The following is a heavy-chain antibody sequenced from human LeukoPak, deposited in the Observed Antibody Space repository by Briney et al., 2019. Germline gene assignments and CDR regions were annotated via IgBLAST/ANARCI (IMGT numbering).Heavy chain of an antibody. J-gene: IGHJ4*02. CDR3: ASTVTTLSTFDY. CDR1: GFTFSSYW. Sequence: GGSLRLSCAASGFTFSSYWMSWVRQAPGKGLEWVAFIRYDGSNKYYADSVKGRFTISRDNSKNTLYLQMNSLRAEDTAVYYCASTVTTLSTFDYWGQGTLVTVSS. D-gene: IGHD4-17*01. V-gene: IGHV3-30*02. CDR2: IRYDGSNK.